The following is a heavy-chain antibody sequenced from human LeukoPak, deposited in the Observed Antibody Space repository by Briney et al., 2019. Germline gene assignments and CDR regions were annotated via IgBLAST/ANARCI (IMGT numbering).Heavy chain of an antibody. CDR2: IYYSGST. D-gene: IGHD3-3*01. CDR3: AKHLGGFDAFDI. Sequence: SSETLSLTCTVSGGSISSSSYYWGWIRQPPGKGLEWIGSIYYSGSTYYNPSLKSRVTISVDTSKNQFSLKLSSVTAADTAVYSCAKHLGGFDAFDIWGQGTMVTVSS. J-gene: IGHJ3*02. V-gene: IGHV4-39*07. CDR1: GGSISSSSYY.